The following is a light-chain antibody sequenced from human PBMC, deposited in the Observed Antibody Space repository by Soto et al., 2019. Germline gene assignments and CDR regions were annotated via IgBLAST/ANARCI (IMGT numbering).Light chain of an antibody. CDR2: GAS. CDR1: QRVIRSY. CDR3: QQYVTYPWT. Sequence: IVLTQSPGTLSLYPVERATLSCRASQRVIRSYLAWFQQRPGRAPSLLIYGASKMATDIPDRFTGSGFGTDFALTISRLEREDVAVYYCQQYVTYPWTFGQGTEVDIK. V-gene: IGKV3-20*01. J-gene: IGKJ1*01.